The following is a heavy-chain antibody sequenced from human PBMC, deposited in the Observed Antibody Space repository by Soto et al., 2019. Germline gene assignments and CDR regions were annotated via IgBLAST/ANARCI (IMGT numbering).Heavy chain of an antibody. CDR1: GDSISNLDYF. D-gene: IGHD7-27*01. V-gene: IGHV4-30-4*01. J-gene: IGHJ5*01. CDR2: IYKSATT. Sequence: SEILSLTCSVSGDSISNLDYFWAWIRQPPGQALEYIGYIYKSATTYYNPSFESRVAISVDTSKSQFSLNVTSVTAADTAVYFCARGRYCLTGRCFPNWFDSWGQGALVTV. CDR3: ARGRYCLTGRCFPNWFDS.